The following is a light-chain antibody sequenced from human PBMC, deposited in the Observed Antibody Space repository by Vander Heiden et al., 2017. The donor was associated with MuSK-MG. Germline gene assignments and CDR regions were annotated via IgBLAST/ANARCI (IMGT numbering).Light chain of an antibody. CDR1: QSVSSY. CDR3: QQRSTLST. Sequence: EIVLTQSPATLSLSPGERATLSCRASQSVSSYLAWYQQKPGQAPRLLIYDASNSANGIPDRFSGSGYVTDFTLTSSSREHEDFAVYYAQQRSTLSTFGRGTKVDIK. J-gene: IGKJ4*01. CDR2: DAS. V-gene: IGKV3-11*01.